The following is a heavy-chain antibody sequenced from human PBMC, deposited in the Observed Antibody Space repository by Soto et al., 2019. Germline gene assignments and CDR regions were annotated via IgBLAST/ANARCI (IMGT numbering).Heavy chain of an antibody. D-gene: IGHD2-15*01. CDR1: GFTFSSYA. CDR3: AKRRGAGGHLDY. V-gene: IGHV3-23*01. CDR2: VSMGGST. J-gene: IGHJ4*02. Sequence: DVQLLESGGGLVQPEGSLRLSCAAPGFTFSSYAMGWVRQGPGKGLEWVAEVSMGGSTHYADSVRGRFTISRDNSKNTLSLQMNSLTAEDTPVYFCAKRRGAGGHLDYRGQGALVTVSS.